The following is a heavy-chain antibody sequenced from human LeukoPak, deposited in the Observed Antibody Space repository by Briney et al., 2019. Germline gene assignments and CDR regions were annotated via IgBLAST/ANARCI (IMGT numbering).Heavy chain of an antibody. Sequence: ASVKVSCKASGYTFTAYYMYWVRQALGQGLECMGRINPSSGGTNYAQKFQGRVTMTRDTSISTAYMELSRLRSDDTAVYYCATSSEGGYSYGSDIDYWGQGTLVTVSS. CDR3: ATSSEGGYSYGSDIDY. CDR2: INPSSGGT. J-gene: IGHJ4*02. D-gene: IGHD5-18*01. V-gene: IGHV1-2*06. CDR1: GYTFTAYY.